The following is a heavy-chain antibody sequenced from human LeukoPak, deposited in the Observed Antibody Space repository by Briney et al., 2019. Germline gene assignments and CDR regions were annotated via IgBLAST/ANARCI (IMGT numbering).Heavy chain of an antibody. CDR2: ITISGHTK. J-gene: IGHJ5*02. V-gene: IGHV3-48*03. CDR3: ARGDPHADL. Sequence: HAGGSLRLSCAASGFDLNTYERNWVRQAPGKGLEWIADITISGHTKNYADSVKGRFTISRDNAGTSLYLQMSSLTVEDTGVYYCARGDPHADLWGQGTLVTVSS. CDR1: GFDLNTYE.